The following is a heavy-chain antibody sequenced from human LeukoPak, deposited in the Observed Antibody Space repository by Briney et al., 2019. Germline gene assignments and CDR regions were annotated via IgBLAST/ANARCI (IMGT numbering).Heavy chain of an antibody. CDR3: VRRYGSGSYQDY. J-gene: IGHJ4*02. V-gene: IGHV4-4*07. D-gene: IGHD3-10*01. CDR2: IYTSGRS. Sequence: PSETLALTCTVSGGSISSSYWSWIRQPAGKGLEWIGRIYTSGRSNYSPSLKSRVTMSVDTSKNQISLNLSSVTAADTAVYYCVRRYGSGSYQDYWGQGTLVTVSS. CDR1: GGSISSSY.